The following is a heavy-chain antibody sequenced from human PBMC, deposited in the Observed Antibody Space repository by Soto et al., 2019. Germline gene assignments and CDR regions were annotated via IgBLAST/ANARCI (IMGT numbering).Heavy chain of an antibody. V-gene: IGHV4-39*01. CDR1: GGSISSSSHY. Sequence: PSETLSLTCTVSGGSISSSSHYWGWIRQPPGKGLEWIGSIYYSGSTYYNPSLKSRVTISVDTSKNQFSLKLGSVTAADTAVYYCSRGPSGDKVHYWGQGALVTVSS. CDR3: SRGPSGDKVHY. J-gene: IGHJ4*02. D-gene: IGHD1-1*01. CDR2: IYYSGST.